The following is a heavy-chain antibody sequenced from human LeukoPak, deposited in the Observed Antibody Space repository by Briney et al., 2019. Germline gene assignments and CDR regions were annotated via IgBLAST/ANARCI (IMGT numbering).Heavy chain of an antibody. Sequence: ASVKVSCKTSGFTLTIYDMNWVRQATGQGLEWMGWMNGNSGDTGYAQKFQGRVTMTRNTSISTAYMELSNLRSEDTAVYYCVRGRFIAGAGDWGQGTPVTVPS. J-gene: IGHJ1*01. V-gene: IGHV1-8*01. CDR1: GFTLTIYD. CDR3: VRGRFIAGAGD. D-gene: IGHD1-26*01. CDR2: MNGNSGDT.